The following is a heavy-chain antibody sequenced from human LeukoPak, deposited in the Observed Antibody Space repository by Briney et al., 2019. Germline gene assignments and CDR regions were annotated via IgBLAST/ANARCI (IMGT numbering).Heavy chain of an antibody. CDR1: GFTFSTYA. D-gene: IGHD1-7*01. J-gene: IGHJ4*02. CDR2: ISYDGNNK. CDR3: ARGELLDY. V-gene: IGHV3-30-3*01. Sequence: GGSLRLSCAASGFTFSTYAMHWVRQAPGKGLEWVAVISYDGNNKYYADSVKGRFTISRDNSKNTLYLQMNSLRTEGTAVYYCARGELLDYWGQGTLVTVSS.